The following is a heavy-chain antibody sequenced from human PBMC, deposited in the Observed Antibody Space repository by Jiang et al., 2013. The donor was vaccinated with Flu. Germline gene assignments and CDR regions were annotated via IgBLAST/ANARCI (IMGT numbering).Heavy chain of an antibody. CDR1: DGSISSYY. Sequence: TLSLTCTVSDGSISSYYWSWIRQSPGKGLEWIGYIYNSGSTDYNPSLKSRVTISVDTSKNQFSLELSSVTAADTAVYYCARGYDYGDYSYWFFDLWGRGTLVTVSS. D-gene: IGHD4-17*01. V-gene: IGHV4-59*01. CDR3: ARGYDYGDYSYWFFDL. CDR2: IYNSGST. J-gene: IGHJ2*01.